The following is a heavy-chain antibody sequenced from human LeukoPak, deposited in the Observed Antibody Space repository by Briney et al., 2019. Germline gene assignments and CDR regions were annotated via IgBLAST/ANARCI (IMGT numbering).Heavy chain of an antibody. V-gene: IGHV4-59*01. J-gene: IGHJ4*02. CDR2: MYYTGST. Sequence: PSESLSLTCTVSGGSISSYYWSWIRQPPGKGLEWIGYMYYTGSTNYNPSLKSRVTISVDMSKNQFSLKLSSVTAEDTAVYYCASRLEFSSSSQDLIDYWGQGTLVTVSS. CDR3: ASRLEFSSSSQDLIDY. D-gene: IGHD6-13*01. CDR1: GGSISSYY.